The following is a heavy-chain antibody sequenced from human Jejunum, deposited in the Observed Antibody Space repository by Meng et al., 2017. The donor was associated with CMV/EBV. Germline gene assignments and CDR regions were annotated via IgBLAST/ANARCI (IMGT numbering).Heavy chain of an antibody. CDR3: AVDIVPAMGPGTPLTTNY. V-gene: IGHV4-34*01. CDR2: INHSGTT. J-gene: IGHJ4*02. D-gene: IGHD5-12*01. Sequence: QVQLQQWGAGLLKPSETLSLTCAVYGRSFSGYYWNWIRQPPGKGLEWIGEINHSGTTNYNPSLKSRVTISVDTSKNQFSLKLSSVTAADTAVYYCAVDIVPAMGPGTPLTTNYWGQGTLVTVSS. CDR1: GRSFSGYY.